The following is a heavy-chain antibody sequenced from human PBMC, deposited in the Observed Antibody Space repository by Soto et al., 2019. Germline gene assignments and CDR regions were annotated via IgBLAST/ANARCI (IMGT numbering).Heavy chain of an antibody. CDR1: GYTFTSYA. Sequence: ASVKVSCNASGYTFTSYAMHLVRQAPGQRLEWTGWINAGNGNTKYSQKFQGRVTITRDTSASTAYMELSSLRSEDTAVYYCARDRLRFLEWLSIPQDYYYYYGMDVWGQGTTVTVSS. D-gene: IGHD3-3*01. CDR2: INAGNGNT. CDR3: ARDRLRFLEWLSIPQDYYYYYGMDV. J-gene: IGHJ6*02. V-gene: IGHV1-3*01.